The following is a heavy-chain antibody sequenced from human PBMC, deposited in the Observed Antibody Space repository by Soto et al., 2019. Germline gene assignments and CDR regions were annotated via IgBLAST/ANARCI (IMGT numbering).Heavy chain of an antibody. V-gene: IGHV4-34*01. CDR1: GGSFSGYY. Sequence: SETLSLTCAVYGGSFSGYYWSWIRQPPGKGLEWIGEINHSGSTNYNPSLKSRVTISVDTSKNQFSLKLSSVTAADTAVYYCARGPPTYYYDSSGYSPLWYGMDVWGQGTTVTVSS. CDR3: ARGPPTYYYDSSGYSPLWYGMDV. CDR2: INHSGST. D-gene: IGHD3-22*01. J-gene: IGHJ6*02.